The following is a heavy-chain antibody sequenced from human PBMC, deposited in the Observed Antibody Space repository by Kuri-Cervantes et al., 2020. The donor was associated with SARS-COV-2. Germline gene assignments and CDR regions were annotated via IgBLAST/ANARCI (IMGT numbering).Heavy chain of an antibody. CDR2: IIPILGTA. CDR1: GGTFSSYA. CDR3: ARDLQRGTFDI. D-gene: IGHD1-14*01. V-gene: IGHV1-69*04. J-gene: IGHJ3*02. Sequence: SVKVSCKASGGTFSSYAISWVRQAPGQGLEWMGRIIPILGTANYAQKFQGRVTITADKSTSTAYMELSSLRSEDTAVYYCARDLQRGTFDIWGQGTMVTVSS.